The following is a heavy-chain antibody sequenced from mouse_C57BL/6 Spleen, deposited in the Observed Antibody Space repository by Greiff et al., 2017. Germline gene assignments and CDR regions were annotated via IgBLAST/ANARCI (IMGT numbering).Heavy chain of an antibody. CDR3: TKTGPRAMDY. Sequence: QVQLQQSGAELVRPGASVTLSCKASGYTFTDYEMHWVKQTPVHGLEWIGAIDPETGGTAYNQKFKGKAILTADKSSSTAYMELRSLTPEDSAVYYCTKTGPRAMDYWGQGTSVTVSS. D-gene: IGHD4-1*01. V-gene: IGHV1-15*01. CDR1: GYTFTDYE. J-gene: IGHJ4*01. CDR2: IDPETGGT.